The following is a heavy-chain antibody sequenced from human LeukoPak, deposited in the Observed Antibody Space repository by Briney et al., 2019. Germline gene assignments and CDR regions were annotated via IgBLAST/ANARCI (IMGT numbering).Heavy chain of an antibody. V-gene: IGHV3-23*01. CDR2: IGDTT. D-gene: IGHD1-26*01. J-gene: IGHJ4*02. Sequence: PGGSLRLSCAASGCTFSTYAMSWVRQAPGKGLEWVSAIGDTTYYADSVKGRFTISRDNSKNTLYLQMNNLRAEDAAIYYCAKAYAFVGANYFDYWGQGTLVTVSS. CDR3: AKAYAFVGANYFDY. CDR1: GCTFSTYA.